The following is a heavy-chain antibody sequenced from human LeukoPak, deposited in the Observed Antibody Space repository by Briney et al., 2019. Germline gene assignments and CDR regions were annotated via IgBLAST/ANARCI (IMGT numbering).Heavy chain of an antibody. Sequence: GGSLRLSCEASGFTFNTYGMHWVRQAPGKGLEWVAFVRYDGSHKYFADSVKGRFTISRDNSKNTLYLQMSSLKPEDTARYFCAKEPYDLNEENFFDYWGQGTLVTVSS. CDR1: GFTFNTYG. CDR2: VRYDGSHK. D-gene: IGHD1-1*01. V-gene: IGHV3-30*02. J-gene: IGHJ4*02. CDR3: AKEPYDLNEENFFDY.